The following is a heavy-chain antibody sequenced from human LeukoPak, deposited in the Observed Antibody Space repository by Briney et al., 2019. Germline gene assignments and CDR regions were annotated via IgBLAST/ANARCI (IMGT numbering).Heavy chain of an antibody. Sequence: ASVKVSCKASGYSFTGYYMHWVRQAPGQGLEWMGWINPNSGGTNYAQKFQGRVTMTRDTSISTAYMELSRLRSDDTAVYYCAREPYYDSSGYYYVWDYWGQGTLVTVSS. CDR1: GYSFTGYY. J-gene: IGHJ4*02. V-gene: IGHV1-2*02. CDR3: AREPYYDSSGYYYVWDY. CDR2: INPNSGGT. D-gene: IGHD3-22*01.